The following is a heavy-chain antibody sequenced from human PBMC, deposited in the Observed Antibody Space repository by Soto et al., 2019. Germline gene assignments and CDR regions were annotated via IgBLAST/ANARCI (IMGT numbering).Heavy chain of an antibody. Sequence: ASVKVSCKASGYTFTSYAMHWVRQAPGQRLEWMGWINAGNGNTKYSQKFQGRVTITRDTSASTAYMELSSLRSEDTAVYYCAREPQTPASSISVCRLILGNYYMYVWGQGTTVPVSS. CDR1: GYTFTSYA. CDR2: INAGNGNT. J-gene: IGHJ6*03. V-gene: IGHV1-3*01. CDR3: AREPQTPASSISVCRLILGNYYMYV. D-gene: IGHD6-6*01.